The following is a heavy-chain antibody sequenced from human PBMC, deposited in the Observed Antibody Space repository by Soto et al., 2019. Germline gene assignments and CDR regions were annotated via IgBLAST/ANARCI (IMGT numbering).Heavy chain of an antibody. D-gene: IGHD3-10*01. V-gene: IGHV4-59*08. CDR3: ARPRGRRTYDAFDI. J-gene: IGHJ3*02. CDR2: IYYSGST. CDR1: GGSISSYY. Sequence: SETLSLTCTVSGGSISSYYWSWIRQPPGKGLEWIGYIYYSGSTNYNPSLKSRVTISVDTSKNQFSLKLSSVTAADTAVYYCARPRGRRTYDAFDIWGQGTMVTVSS.